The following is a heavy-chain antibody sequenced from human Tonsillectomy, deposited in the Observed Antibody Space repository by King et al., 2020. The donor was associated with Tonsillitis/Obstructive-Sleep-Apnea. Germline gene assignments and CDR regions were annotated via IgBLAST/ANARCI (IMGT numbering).Heavy chain of an antibody. CDR1: GGSIGSDY. J-gene: IGHJ4*02. Sequence: QLQESGPGLVKPSETLSLTCTVSGGSIGSDYWSWIRQPPGKGLEWIGYIYNSGSTSYNPSLKSRVTISLDTSKNQFSLKLRSVTAADTAVYYCATQTNVTYFDHWGQGTPGTVS. CDR3: ATQTNVTYFDH. CDR2: IYNSGST. D-gene: IGHD2-8*01. V-gene: IGHV4-59*08.